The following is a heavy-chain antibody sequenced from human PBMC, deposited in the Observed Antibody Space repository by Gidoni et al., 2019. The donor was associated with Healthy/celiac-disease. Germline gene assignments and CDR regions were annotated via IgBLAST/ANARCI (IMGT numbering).Heavy chain of an antibody. J-gene: IGHJ3*02. CDR2: IYYSGIT. D-gene: IGHD6-13*01. V-gene: IGHV4-59*01. Sequence: QVQLQESGPGLVKPSETLSLTCTVSGGSISSYYWSCIRQPPGKGLEWIGYIYYSGITNYNPALKSRVTRSVDTSKNQFSMKLSSVTAADTAVYYCARRDGYEAFDIWGQGTMVTVSS. CDR1: GGSISSYY. CDR3: ARRDGYEAFDI.